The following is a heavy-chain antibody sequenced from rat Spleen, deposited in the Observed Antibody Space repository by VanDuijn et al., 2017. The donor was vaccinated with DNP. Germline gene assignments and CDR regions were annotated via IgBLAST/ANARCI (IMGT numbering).Heavy chain of an antibody. Sequence: EVQLQESGPGLVKPSQSLSLTCSVTGYSITSSYWGWIRQFPGNKMEWIGYINYSGSTGYNPSLRSRISITRDTSKNQFFLQLNSVTSEDTATYYCAREVIVRSTFSHWGQGVMVTVSS. J-gene: IGHJ2*01. D-gene: IGHD1-11*01. V-gene: IGHV3-1*01. CDR3: AREVIVRSTFSH. CDR2: INYSGST. CDR1: GYSITSSY.